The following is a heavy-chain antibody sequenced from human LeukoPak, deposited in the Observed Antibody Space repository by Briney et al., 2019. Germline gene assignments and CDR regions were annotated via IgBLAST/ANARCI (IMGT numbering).Heavy chain of an antibody. CDR3: AKEGGFQLPFDS. CDR2: FSTGGGGST. J-gene: IGHJ4*02. V-gene: IGHV3-23*01. Sequence: GGSLRLSCAASTFIFTRYAMSWVRQAPGKGLEWVSGFSTGGGGSTYYADSAKGRLTISKDDSKNTLYLQMNSLRAEDTAVYYCAKEGGFQLPFDSWGQGTLVTVSS. CDR1: TFIFTRYA. D-gene: IGHD2-2*01.